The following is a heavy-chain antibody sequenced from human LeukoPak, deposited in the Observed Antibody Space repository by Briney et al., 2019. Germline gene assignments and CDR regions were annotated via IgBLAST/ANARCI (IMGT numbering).Heavy chain of an antibody. Sequence: PSETLSLTCTVSGGSISSYYWSWIRQPPGKGLEWIGYIYYSGSTNYNPSLKSRVTISVDTSKNQFSLKLSSVTAADTAVYYCARELPSSSSLVGFDYWGQGTLVTVSS. CDR3: ARELPSSSSLVGFDY. D-gene: IGHD6-6*01. V-gene: IGHV4-59*01. J-gene: IGHJ4*02. CDR1: GGSISSYY. CDR2: IYYSGST.